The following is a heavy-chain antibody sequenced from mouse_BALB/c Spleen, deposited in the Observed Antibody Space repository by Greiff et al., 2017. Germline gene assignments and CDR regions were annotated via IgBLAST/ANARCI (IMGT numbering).Heavy chain of an antibody. CDR1: GFTFSDYY. J-gene: IGHJ1*01. Sequence: EVMLVESGGGLVKPGGSLKLSCAASGFTFSDYYMYWVRQTPEKRLEWVATISDGGSYTYYPDSVEGRFTISRDNAKNNLYLQMSSLKSEDTAMYYCARDGNWYFDVWGAGTTVTVSS. CDR2: ISDGGSYT. V-gene: IGHV5-4*02. CDR3: ARDGNWYFDV.